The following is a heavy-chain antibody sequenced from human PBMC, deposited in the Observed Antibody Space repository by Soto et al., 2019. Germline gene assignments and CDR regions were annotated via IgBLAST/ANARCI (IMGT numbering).Heavy chain of an antibody. Sequence: PGGSLRLSCAASGFTFDDYTMHWVRQAPGKGLEWVSLISWDGGSTYYADSVKGRFTISRDNSKNSLYLQMNSLRTEDTALYYCAKDALGYCSGGSCYPLFDPWGQGTLVTVS. J-gene: IGHJ5*02. V-gene: IGHV3-43*01. CDR2: ISWDGGST. CDR1: GFTFDDYT. CDR3: AKDALGYCSGGSCYPLFDP. D-gene: IGHD2-15*01.